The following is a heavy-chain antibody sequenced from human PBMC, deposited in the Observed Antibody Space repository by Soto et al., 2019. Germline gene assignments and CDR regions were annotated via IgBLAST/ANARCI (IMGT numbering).Heavy chain of an antibody. Sequence: QVQLVESGGGVVQPGRSLRLSCAASGFTFSSYGMHWVRQAPGKGLEWVAVIWYDGSNKYYADSVKGRFTISRDNSKNTLYLQMNSLRAEDTAVYYSARDEDGTMRAFDYWGQGTLATVSS. CDR1: GFTFSSYG. J-gene: IGHJ4*02. V-gene: IGHV3-33*01. CDR3: ARDEDGTMRAFDY. CDR2: IWYDGSNK. D-gene: IGHD1-7*01.